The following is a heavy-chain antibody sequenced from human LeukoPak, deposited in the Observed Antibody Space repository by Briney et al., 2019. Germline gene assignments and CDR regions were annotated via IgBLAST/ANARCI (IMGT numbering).Heavy chain of an antibody. V-gene: IGHV3-33*01. D-gene: IGHD3-22*01. CDR2: IWSDGSNK. Sequence: GGSLRLSCAASGITFSTSGMHWVRQAPGKGLEWVAFIWSDGSNKYHADSVKGRFTISRDNSKDTLYLQMNSLRAEDTAVYYCAREPYDSGGGWGQGTLVTVSS. CDR3: AREPYDSGGG. CDR1: GITFSTSG. J-gene: IGHJ4*02.